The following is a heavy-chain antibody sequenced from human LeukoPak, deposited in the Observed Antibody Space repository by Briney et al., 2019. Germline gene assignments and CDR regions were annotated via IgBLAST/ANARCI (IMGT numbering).Heavy chain of an antibody. CDR1: GIIFSSYG. CDR3: VTLGCSSSSCYRTTEKWYFDL. Sequence: PGGSLRLSCAASGIIFSSYGMHWVRQAPGKGLEWVAFIRFDGSDKYYADSVKGRFAISRDNSKNTLDLQMNSLTTEDTAVYYCVTLGCSSSSCYRTTEKWYFDLWGRGTPVTVSS. D-gene: IGHD2-2*02. CDR2: IRFDGSDK. J-gene: IGHJ2*01. V-gene: IGHV3-30*02.